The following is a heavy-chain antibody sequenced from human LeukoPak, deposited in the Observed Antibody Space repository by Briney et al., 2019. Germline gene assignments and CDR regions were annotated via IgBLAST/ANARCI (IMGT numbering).Heavy chain of an antibody. V-gene: IGHV4-38-2*02. CDR1: GGSISSYY. Sequence: KSSETLSLTCTVSGGSISSYYWGWIRQPPGKGLEWIGSIYHTGSTYYNPSLKSRVTISLDTSKNQFSLKLSSVTAADTAVYYCARHGSDGGFDPWGQGTLVTVSS. J-gene: IGHJ5*02. CDR3: ARHGSDGGFDP. D-gene: IGHD1-1*01. CDR2: IYHTGST.